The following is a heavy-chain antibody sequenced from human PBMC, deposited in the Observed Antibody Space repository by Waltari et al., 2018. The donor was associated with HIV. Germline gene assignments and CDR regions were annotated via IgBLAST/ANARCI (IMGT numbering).Heavy chain of an antibody. V-gene: IGHV3-21*02. CDR1: GATSGGYS. CDR2: IGSGITYV. Sequence: EVQLVESGGGLVKPGGSLRLSGAASGATSGGYSRNWVRLAPGKGREWVSSIGSGITYVYYADSLRGRFTTSRDDAQNSLYLQMNSLKAEDTAVYYCARDLTVTTTAFFDYWGQGTLVTVSS. CDR3: ARDLTVTTTAFFDY. D-gene: IGHD4-17*01. J-gene: IGHJ4*02.